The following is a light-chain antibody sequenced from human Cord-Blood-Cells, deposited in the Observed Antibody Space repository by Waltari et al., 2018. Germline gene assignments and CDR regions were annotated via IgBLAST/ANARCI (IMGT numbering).Light chain of an antibody. CDR2: GNS. J-gene: IGLJ1*01. V-gene: IGLV1-40*01. Sequence: QSVLTQPPTVSGAPAQSVTISCTASVANIGAGYDVHWYQQLPVTAPKLLIYGNSNRPSGVPDRFSGSKSGTSASLAITGLQAEDEADYYCQSYDSSLSGYVFGTVTKVTVL. CDR3: QSYDSSLSGYV. CDR1: VANIGAGYD.